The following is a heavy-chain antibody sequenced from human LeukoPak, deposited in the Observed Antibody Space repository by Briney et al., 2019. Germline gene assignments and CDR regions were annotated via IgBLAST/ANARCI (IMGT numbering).Heavy chain of an antibody. CDR1: GGSFSGYY. D-gene: IGHD6-19*01. CDR2: INHSGST. Sequence: WETLSLTCAVYGGSFSGYYWSWIRQPSGKGLEWIGEINHSGSTNYNPSLKSRVTISVDTSKNQFSLKLSSVTAADTAVYYCARGPGYSSGWYWGNWFDPWGQGTLVTVSS. CDR3: ARGPGYSSGWYWGNWFDP. V-gene: IGHV4-34*01. J-gene: IGHJ5*02.